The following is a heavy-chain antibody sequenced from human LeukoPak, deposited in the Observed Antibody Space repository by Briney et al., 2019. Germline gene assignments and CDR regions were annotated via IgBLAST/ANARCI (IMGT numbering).Heavy chain of an antibody. CDR3: ATANSYYYDSSGYLFEY. Sequence: ASVKVSCKVSGHTLTELSMHWVRQAPGKGLEWMGGFDPEDGETIYAQKFQGRVTMTEDTSADTAYMELSSLRSEDTAVYYCATANSYYYDSSGYLFEYWGQGTLVTVSS. CDR2: FDPEDGET. D-gene: IGHD3-22*01. J-gene: IGHJ4*02. CDR1: GHTLTELS. V-gene: IGHV1-24*01.